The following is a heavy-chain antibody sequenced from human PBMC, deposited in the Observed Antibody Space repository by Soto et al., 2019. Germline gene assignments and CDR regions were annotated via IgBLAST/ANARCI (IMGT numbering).Heavy chain of an antibody. J-gene: IGHJ6*02. Sequence: QVQLVQSGAEVKKPGASVKVSCKSSGYTFSMSGISWVRQAPGQGLEWMGWISGYNGKTNYEQKFQDRVTMTTDTSTYMAYMELRSLRSDDTAVYYCAREGPRPYYYYGMDVWGQGTTVTVSS. CDR3: AREGPRPYYYYGMDV. CDR1: GYTFSMSG. CDR2: ISGYNGKT. V-gene: IGHV1-18*01.